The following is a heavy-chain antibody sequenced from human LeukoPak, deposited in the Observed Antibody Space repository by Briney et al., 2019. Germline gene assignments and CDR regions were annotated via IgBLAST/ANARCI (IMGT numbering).Heavy chain of an antibody. Sequence: ASETLSLTCAVYGGSFSGYYWSWIRQPPGKGLEWIGEINHSGSTNYDPSLKSRVTISVDTAKNQLSLKLSSVTAADTAVYYCASQPTYYYGSGSRGYFDHWGQGTLVTVSS. CDR3: ASQPTYYYGSGSRGYFDH. CDR2: INHSGST. D-gene: IGHD3-10*01. J-gene: IGHJ4*02. V-gene: IGHV4-34*01. CDR1: GGSFSGYY.